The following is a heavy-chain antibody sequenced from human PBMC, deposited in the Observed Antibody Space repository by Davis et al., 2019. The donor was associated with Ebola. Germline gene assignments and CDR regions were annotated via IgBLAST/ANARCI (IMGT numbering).Heavy chain of an antibody. V-gene: IGHV3-30*04. CDR3: AREGFDEVLDY. CDR2: VSHSERER. CDR1: GFIFRNYA. D-gene: IGHD3-3*01. Sequence: PGGSLRLSCAASGFIFRNYAMHWVRQAPGKGLEWVAVVSHSERERFYADSVQGRLTISRDNSANTLYLQMYSLTAGDTSVYYCAREGFDEVLDYWGQGTTVTVSS. J-gene: IGHJ4*02.